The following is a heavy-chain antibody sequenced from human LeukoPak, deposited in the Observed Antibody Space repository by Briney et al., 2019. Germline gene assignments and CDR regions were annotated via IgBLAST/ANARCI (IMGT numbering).Heavy chain of an antibody. CDR2: IFYSGHA. D-gene: IGHD6-19*01. Sequence: PSETLSLTCTVSGASISSYYWSWLRQPAGKGVEWVGYIFYSGHANYHPSLNIHVTISVDTSKHHFSLKLSSVTAADTAVYYCARHWDDSSGNPYAFDIWGQGTMVTVSS. CDR3: ARHWDDSSGNPYAFDI. J-gene: IGHJ3*02. V-gene: IGHV4-59*08. CDR1: GASISSYY.